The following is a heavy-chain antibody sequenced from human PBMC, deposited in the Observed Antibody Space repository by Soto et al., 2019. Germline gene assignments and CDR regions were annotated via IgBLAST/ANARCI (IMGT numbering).Heavy chain of an antibody. V-gene: IGHV1-18*01. CDR1: GYIFTSYG. J-gene: IGHJ4*02. CDR3: ARIVENGYVRRTYFDY. D-gene: IGHD5-12*01. CDR2: INAYNGNT. Sequence: QVQLVQSGAEVKKPGASVKVSCKASGYIFTSYGISWVRQAPGQGLEWMGWINAYNGNTNSAQKLQDRVTMTTDTSTSTAFMELRSLRSDDTAVYYCARIVENGYVRRTYFDYWGQGTLVTVSS.